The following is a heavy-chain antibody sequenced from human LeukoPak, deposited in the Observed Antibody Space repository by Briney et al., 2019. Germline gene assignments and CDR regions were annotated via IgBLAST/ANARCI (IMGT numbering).Heavy chain of an antibody. CDR2: IDPSDSYT. CDR3: ARARYCSGGSCYAEY. D-gene: IGHD2-15*01. J-gene: IGHJ4*02. V-gene: IGHV5-10-1*01. Sequence: GESLKISCKGSGYSFTSYWISWVRQMPGKGLEWMGRIDPSDSYTNYSPSFQGHVTISADKSISTAYLQWSSLKASDTATYYCARARYCSGGSCYAEYWGQGTLVTVSS. CDR1: GYSFTSYW.